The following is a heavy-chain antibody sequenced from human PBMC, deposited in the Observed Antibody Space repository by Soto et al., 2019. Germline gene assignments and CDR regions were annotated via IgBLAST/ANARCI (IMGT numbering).Heavy chain of an antibody. Sequence: SETLSLTCTVSGGSVSSGSYYWSWIRQPPGKGLEWIGYIYYSGSTTYNPSLKSRVTIAVDTSKNQFSLKLSPVTAADTAVYYCARDQGIAATYYYYGMDVWGQGTTVTVSS. CDR1: GGSVSSGSYY. V-gene: IGHV4-61*01. J-gene: IGHJ6*02. CDR2: IYYSGST. D-gene: IGHD6-13*01. CDR3: ARDQGIAATYYYYGMDV.